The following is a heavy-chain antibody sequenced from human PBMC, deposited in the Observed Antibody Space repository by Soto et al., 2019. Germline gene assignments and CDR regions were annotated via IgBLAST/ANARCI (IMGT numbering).Heavy chain of an antibody. CDR2: ISSSSSIT. V-gene: IGHV3-48*02. CDR3: ARDLAGDMGNRDAFDI. CDR1: GFTFSSYS. Sequence: EVQLVESGGGLVQPGGSLRLSCAASGFTFSSYSMNWVRQAPGKGLEWVSYISSSSSITYYADSVKGRFTISRDNAKNSLYLQMNSLRDEDTAVYYCARDLAGDMGNRDAFDIWGQGTMVTVSS. D-gene: IGHD6-19*01. J-gene: IGHJ3*02.